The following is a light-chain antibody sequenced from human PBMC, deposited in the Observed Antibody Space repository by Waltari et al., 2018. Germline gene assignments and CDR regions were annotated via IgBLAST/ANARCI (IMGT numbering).Light chain of an antibody. Sequence: DIQMTQSPSTLSASVGDRVTITCRASQSISSWLAWYQQKPGQPPKMLIYWASTRESGVPDRFSGSGSGTDFTLTISSLQAEDVAVYYCQHYHSIPRTFGQGTKVEIK. CDR1: QSISSW. CDR2: WAS. V-gene: IGKV1-5*03. J-gene: IGKJ1*01. CDR3: QHYHSIPRT.